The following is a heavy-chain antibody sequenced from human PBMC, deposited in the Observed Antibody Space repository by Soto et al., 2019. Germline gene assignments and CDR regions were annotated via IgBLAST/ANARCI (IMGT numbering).Heavy chain of an antibody. CDR2: INPKSGGT. CDR3: ARGHSTDCSHGVCSFFYNHEMDV. CDR1: GYSFTDYH. Sequence: ASLKVSCKASGYSFTDYHIHWVRQAPGQGLEWLGRINPKSGGTSTAQKFQGWVTMTRDRSISTVYMELTRLRSDDTAVYFCARGHSTDCSHGVCSFFYNHEMDVWGQGTTVTVSS. V-gene: IGHV1-2*04. J-gene: IGHJ6*02. D-gene: IGHD2-8*01.